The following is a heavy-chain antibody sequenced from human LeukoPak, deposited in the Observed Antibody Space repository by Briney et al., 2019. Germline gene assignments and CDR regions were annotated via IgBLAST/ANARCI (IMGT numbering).Heavy chain of an antibody. D-gene: IGHD3-10*01. V-gene: IGHV4-59*01. Sequence: SETLSLTCTVSGDSINTYYCSWIRQPPGKGLEWIGYIYYRVTSDYNPSLKSRVTMSVDMSTSQISLKLSSVTAADTAVYYCARAVGGDGSGSLWGPGTLVTVSS. CDR2: IYYRVTS. J-gene: IGHJ4*02. CDR3: ARAVGGDGSGSL. CDR1: GDSINTYY.